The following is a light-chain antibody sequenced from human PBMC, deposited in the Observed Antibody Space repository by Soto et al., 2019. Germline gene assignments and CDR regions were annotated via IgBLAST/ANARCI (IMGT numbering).Light chain of an antibody. CDR3: YSYTTTSPYV. Sequence: QSALTQPASVSGSPGQSITISCTGTSSDIGAYNYVSWYQQHPPKAPKLMIYDVSNRPSGVSSRFSGSKSGNTASLTISGLQAEDEADYYCYSYTTTSPYVFGTGTKLTVL. V-gene: IGLV2-14*03. J-gene: IGLJ1*01. CDR2: DVS. CDR1: SSDIGAYNY.